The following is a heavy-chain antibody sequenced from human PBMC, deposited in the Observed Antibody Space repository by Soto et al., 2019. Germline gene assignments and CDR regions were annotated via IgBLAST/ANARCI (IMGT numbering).Heavy chain of an antibody. D-gene: IGHD4-17*01. J-gene: IGHJ3*02. V-gene: IGHV3-21*01. CDR1: GFTFSSDS. CDR2: ISSSSSYI. CDR3: ARDGATTATTDVAFDI. Sequence: GGSLRLSCAASGFTFSSDSMNWVRQAPGKGLEWVSSISSSSSYIYYADSVKGRFTISRDNAKNSLYLQMNSLRAEDTAVYYCARDGATTATTDVAFDIWGQGTMVTVSS.